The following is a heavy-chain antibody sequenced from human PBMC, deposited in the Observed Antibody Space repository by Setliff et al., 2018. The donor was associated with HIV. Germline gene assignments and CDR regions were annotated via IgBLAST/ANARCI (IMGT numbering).Heavy chain of an antibody. Sequence: PGESLKISCKGSGYSFTNYWIGWVRQMPGKGLEWVGIIYPGDSDTRYSPSFQGQVSFSADKSINTAYLHWSSLKASDTAIYYRARHGEGASAFDYWGQGTLVTVSS. CDR2: IYPGDSDT. CDR1: GYSFTNYW. CDR3: ARHGEGASAFDY. J-gene: IGHJ4*02. D-gene: IGHD1-26*01. V-gene: IGHV5-51*01.